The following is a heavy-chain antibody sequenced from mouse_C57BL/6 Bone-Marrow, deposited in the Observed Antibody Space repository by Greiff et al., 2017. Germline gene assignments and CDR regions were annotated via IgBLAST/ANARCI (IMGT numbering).Heavy chain of an antibody. D-gene: IGHD1-1*01. CDR2: IYPRSGNT. CDR3: ARVPPLWPFDY. CDR1: GYTFTSYG. V-gene: IGHV1-81*01. Sequence: QVQLQQSGAELARPGASVKLSCKASGYTFTSYGISWVKQRTGQGLEWIGEIYPRSGNTYYNEKFKGKATLTADKSSSTAYMELRSLTSEASAVYFCARVPPLWPFDYWGQGTTLTVSS. J-gene: IGHJ2*01.